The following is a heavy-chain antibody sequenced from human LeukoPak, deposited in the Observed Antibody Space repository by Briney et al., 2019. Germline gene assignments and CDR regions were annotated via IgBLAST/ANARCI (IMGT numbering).Heavy chain of an antibody. CDR2: IYYSGST. V-gene: IGHV4-39*07. CDR1: GGSISSNSYY. D-gene: IGHD6-19*01. Sequence: KPSETLSLTCAVSGGSISSNSYYWGWIRQPPGKGLEWIGSIYYSGSTYYNPSLKSRVTISADTSKNQFSLKLSSVTAADTAVYYCAIIGSGWPARGLDAFDIWGQGTMVTVSS. CDR3: AIIGSGWPARGLDAFDI. J-gene: IGHJ3*02.